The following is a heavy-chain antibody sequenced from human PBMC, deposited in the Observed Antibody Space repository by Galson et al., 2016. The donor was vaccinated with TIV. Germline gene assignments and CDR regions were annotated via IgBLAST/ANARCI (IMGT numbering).Heavy chain of an antibody. Sequence: SLRLSCAASGFIFSDYYMSWIRQAPGKGLEWIAYIGSGGRAIYYADSVKGRFTISRDNAKNSLYLQMNSLRADDTAMYYCARDCSGANCYTDPMYFDYWGQGTLVTVSS. V-gene: IGHV3-11*01. CDR1: GFIFSDYY. CDR3: ARDCSGANCYTDPMYFDY. CDR2: IGSGGRAI. J-gene: IGHJ4*02. D-gene: IGHD2-2*02.